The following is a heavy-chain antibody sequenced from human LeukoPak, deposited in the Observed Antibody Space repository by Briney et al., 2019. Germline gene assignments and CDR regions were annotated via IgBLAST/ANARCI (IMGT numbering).Heavy chain of an antibody. CDR1: GFTFSSYA. Sequence: GGSLGLSCAASGFTFSSYAMSWVRQAPGKGLEWVSVISGSGGSTYYADSVKGRFTISRDNSKSTLYLQMNSLRAEDTAVYYCAKGFLGGTDQYFDSWGQGTLVTVSS. CDR3: AKGFLGGTDQYFDS. V-gene: IGHV3-23*01. J-gene: IGHJ4*02. CDR2: ISGSGGST. D-gene: IGHD6-19*01.